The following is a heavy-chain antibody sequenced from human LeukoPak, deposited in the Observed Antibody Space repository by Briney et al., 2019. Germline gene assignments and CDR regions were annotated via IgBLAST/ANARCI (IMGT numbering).Heavy chain of an antibody. V-gene: IGHV3-23*01. CDR1: GFTFSSYA. CDR3: AITGNVLLWFGELNY. Sequence: GGSLRLSCAASGFTFSSYAMSWVRQAPGKGLEWVSAISGSGGSTYYADSVKGRFTISRDNSKNTLYLQMNSLRAEDTAVYYCAITGNVLLWFGELNYWGQGTLVTVSS. CDR2: ISGSGGST. J-gene: IGHJ4*02. D-gene: IGHD3-10*01.